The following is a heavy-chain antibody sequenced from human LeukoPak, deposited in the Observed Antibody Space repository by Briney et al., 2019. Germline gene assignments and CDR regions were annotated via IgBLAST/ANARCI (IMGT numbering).Heavy chain of an antibody. V-gene: IGHV1-46*01. J-gene: IGHJ1*01. CDR3: ARDLEAPSPYPRFQH. Sequence: ASVKVSCKASGYTFSGYYMHWVRQAPGQGLEWMGWINPSGGSTSYAQKFQGRVTMTRDMSTSTVYMELSSLRSDDTAVYYCARDLEAPSPYPRFQHWGQGTLVTVSS. D-gene: IGHD1-1*01. CDR1: GYTFSGYY. CDR2: INPSGGST.